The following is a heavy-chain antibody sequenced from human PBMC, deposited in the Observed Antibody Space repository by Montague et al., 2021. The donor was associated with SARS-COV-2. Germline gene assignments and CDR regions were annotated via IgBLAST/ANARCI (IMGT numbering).Heavy chain of an antibody. CDR1: GFTFSSYA. Sequence: SLRLSCAASGFTFSSYAMSWVRQAPGKGLEWVSAISGSGGSTYYADSVKGRFTISRDNSKNTLYLQMNSLRAEDTAVYYCAKDSGSSMEYYYGMDVWGQGTTVPVSS. CDR3: AKDSGSSMEYYYGMDV. J-gene: IGHJ6*02. D-gene: IGHD1-26*01. CDR2: ISGSGGST. V-gene: IGHV3-23*01.